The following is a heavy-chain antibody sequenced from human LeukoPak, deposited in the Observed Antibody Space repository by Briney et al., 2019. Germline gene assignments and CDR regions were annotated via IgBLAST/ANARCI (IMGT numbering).Heavy chain of an antibody. CDR3: ARLEDIVVVPAARYFDY. CDR1: GYTFTSYG. J-gene: IGHJ4*02. CDR2: ISAYNGNT. Sequence: GASVKVSCKASGYTFTSYGISWVRQAPGQGLEWMGWISAYNGNTNYAQKLQGRVTMTTDTSTSTAYMELRSLRSDDTAVYYCARLEDIVVVPAARYFDYWGQGTLVTVSS. D-gene: IGHD2-2*01. V-gene: IGHV1-18*01.